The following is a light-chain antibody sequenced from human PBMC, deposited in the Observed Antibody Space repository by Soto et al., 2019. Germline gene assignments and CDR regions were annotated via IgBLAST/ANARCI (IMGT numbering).Light chain of an antibody. V-gene: IGKV1-17*01. CDR1: QGISND. CDR3: LQHNSYPYT. Sequence: IQMTQSPSSLSASVGDTVTITCRASQGISNDLGWYQQKPGKAPERLIYVASSLPSGSPSRFSGSGSGTEFTLTISSLQPEDFATYYCLQHNSYPYTFGQGTKLEIK. CDR2: VAS. J-gene: IGKJ2*01.